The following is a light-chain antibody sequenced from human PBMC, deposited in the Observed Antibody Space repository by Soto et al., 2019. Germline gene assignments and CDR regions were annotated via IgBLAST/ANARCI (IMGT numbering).Light chain of an antibody. J-gene: IGKJ2*01. V-gene: IGKV1-39*01. CDR2: AAS. Sequence: DVQMTQSPSSLSASVGDRVTISCRASQNVNNYLNLYQQKPGKAPKLLIYAASRLQGGVPPRFSGSGSGTDFTLTISSLQPEDFATYYCQQSYSTPPFTFGQGTNLEI. CDR3: QQSYSTPPFT. CDR1: QNVNNY.